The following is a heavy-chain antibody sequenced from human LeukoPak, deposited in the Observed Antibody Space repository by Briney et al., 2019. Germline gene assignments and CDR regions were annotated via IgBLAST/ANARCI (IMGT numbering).Heavy chain of an antibody. D-gene: IGHD1-26*01. CDR3: AKGYGWEASYYYYYMDV. V-gene: IGHV3-23*01. CDR2: ISGSGGST. Sequence: GGSLRLSCAASGFTFSSYAMSWVRQAPGKGLEWVSAISGSGGSTYYADPVKGRFTISRDNSKNTLYLQMNSLRVEDTAVYCCAKGYGWEASYYYYYMDVWGKGTTVTISS. J-gene: IGHJ6*03. CDR1: GFTFSSYA.